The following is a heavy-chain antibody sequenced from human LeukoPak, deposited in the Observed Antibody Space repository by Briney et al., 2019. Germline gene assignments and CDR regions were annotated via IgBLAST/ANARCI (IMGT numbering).Heavy chain of an antibody. Sequence: GSLRLSCAASGFTISNYAMSWVRQAPGKGLEWVSAISGSGGSTYYADSVKGRFTISRDNSKNTLSLQMNSLRAGDTAVYYCAKDLRVIVVMYYMDVWGKGTTVTVSS. CDR2: ISGSGGST. D-gene: IGHD1-26*01. CDR1: GFTISNYA. V-gene: IGHV3-23*01. CDR3: AKDLRVIVVMYYMDV. J-gene: IGHJ6*03.